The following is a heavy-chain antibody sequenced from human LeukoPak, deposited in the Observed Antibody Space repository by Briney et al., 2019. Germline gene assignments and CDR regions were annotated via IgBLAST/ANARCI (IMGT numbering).Heavy chain of an antibody. CDR2: ISYSGTT. V-gene: IGHV4-59*11. CDR3: ARLKYQRANTRIERYYYGMDV. J-gene: IGHJ6*02. Sequence: SETLSLTCTVSGGSISSHYWSWLRQPPGKGLEWIGYISYSGTTNYNPSLKSRVSTSIDTSKNQFSLKLSSVTAADTAVYYCARLKYQRANTRIERYYYGMDVWGQRTTVTVSS. D-gene: IGHD2-2*01. CDR1: GGSISSHY.